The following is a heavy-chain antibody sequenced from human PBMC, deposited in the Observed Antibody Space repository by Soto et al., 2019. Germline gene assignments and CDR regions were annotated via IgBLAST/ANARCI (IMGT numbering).Heavy chain of an antibody. CDR1: VGSISSSNW. Sequence: SETLSLTCAVSVGSISSSNWWSWVRQPPGKGLEWIGEIYHSGSTNYNPSLKSRVNISVDKSKNQFSLKLSSVTAADTAVYYCARSPSSSWYGGGAFDIWGQGTMVTVSS. V-gene: IGHV4-4*02. J-gene: IGHJ3*02. CDR2: IYHSGST. CDR3: ARSPSSSWYGGGAFDI. D-gene: IGHD6-13*01.